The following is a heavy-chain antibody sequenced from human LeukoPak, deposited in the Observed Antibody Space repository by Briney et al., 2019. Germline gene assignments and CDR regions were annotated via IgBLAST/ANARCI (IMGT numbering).Heavy chain of an antibody. D-gene: IGHD6-19*01. CDR1: GGSISSSSYY. CDR2: IYYSGST. J-gene: IGHJ4*02. V-gene: IGHV4-39*01. CDR3: ARHGSAGVDY. Sequence: SETLSLTCTLSGGSISSSSYYWGWIRQPPGKGLEWNGSIYYSGSTYYNPSLKSRVTISVDTSKNQFSLKLSSVTAADTAVYYCARHGSAGVDYWGQGTLVTVSS.